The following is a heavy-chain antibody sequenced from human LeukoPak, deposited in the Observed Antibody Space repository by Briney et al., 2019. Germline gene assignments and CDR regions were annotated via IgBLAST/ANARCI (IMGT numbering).Heavy chain of an antibody. V-gene: IGHV1-2*02. J-gene: IGHJ3*02. CDR1: GYTFTGYY. CDR3: ARDLSGGSGDAFDI. D-gene: IGHD2-15*01. Sequence: ASVKVSCKASGYTFTGYYMHWVRQAPGQGLEWMGWSNPNSGGTNYAQKFQGRVTMTRDTSISTAYMELSRLRSDDTAVYYCARDLSGGSGDAFDIWGQGTMVTVSS. CDR2: SNPNSGGT.